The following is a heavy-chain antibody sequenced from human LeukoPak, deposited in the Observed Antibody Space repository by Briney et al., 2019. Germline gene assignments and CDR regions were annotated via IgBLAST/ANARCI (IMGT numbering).Heavy chain of an antibody. J-gene: IGHJ4*02. Sequence: GGTLRLSCAASGFTFSSYGMSWVRQAPGKGLEWVSAISGSGGSTYYADSVKGRFTISRDNSKNSLYLQMKSLRAEDTALYYCARRGYHDYSGFDYWGQGTLVTVSS. CDR1: GFTFSSYG. CDR3: ARRGYHDYSGFDY. V-gene: IGHV3-23*01. D-gene: IGHD1-26*01. CDR2: ISGSGGST.